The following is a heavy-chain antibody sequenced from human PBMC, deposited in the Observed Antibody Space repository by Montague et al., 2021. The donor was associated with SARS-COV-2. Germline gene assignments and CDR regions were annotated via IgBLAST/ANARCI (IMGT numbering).Heavy chain of an antibody. J-gene: IGHJ6*02. CDR2: TYYRSKWYN. Sequence: CAISGDSVSSNSATWNWVRQSPSRGLEWLGRTYYRSKWYNDYAVSVRGRVTINPDTSKNQFSLQLNSATPEDTAIYYCTSGRGGNYNVMDVWGQGTTVTVSS. D-gene: IGHD3-16*01. V-gene: IGHV6-1*01. CDR3: TSGRGGNYNVMDV. CDR1: GDSVSSNSAT.